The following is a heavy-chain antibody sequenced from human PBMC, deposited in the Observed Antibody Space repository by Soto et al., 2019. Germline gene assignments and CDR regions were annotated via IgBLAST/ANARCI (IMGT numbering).Heavy chain of an antibody. D-gene: IGHD6-19*01. Sequence: PGGSLRLSCAASGFTVSSNYMSWVRQAPGKGLEWVSVVYSGGSTYYADSVKGRFTISRDNSKNTLYLQMNSLRAEDTAVYYCARAVAGTIDYWGQGTLVTVSS. CDR3: ARAVAGTIDY. CDR1: GFTVSSNY. CDR2: VYSGGST. J-gene: IGHJ4*02. V-gene: IGHV3-53*01.